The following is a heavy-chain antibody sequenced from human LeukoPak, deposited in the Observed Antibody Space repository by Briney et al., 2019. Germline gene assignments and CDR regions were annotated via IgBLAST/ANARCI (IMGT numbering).Heavy chain of an antibody. V-gene: IGHV3-30*02. CDR1: GFTFNNYG. CDR2: IRYNGNNQ. CDR3: AKDSAFYYIDV. D-gene: IGHD3-10*01. Sequence: GGSLRLSCAASGFTFNNYGMHWVRQAPGKGLEWVAFIRYNGNNQDYADSVKGRFTISRDNSKNTLYLQMNSLKGDDTAVYYCAKDSAFYYIDVWGKGPTVIISS. J-gene: IGHJ6*03.